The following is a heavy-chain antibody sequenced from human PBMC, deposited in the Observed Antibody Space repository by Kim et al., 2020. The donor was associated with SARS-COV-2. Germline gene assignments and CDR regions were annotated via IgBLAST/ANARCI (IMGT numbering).Heavy chain of an antibody. J-gene: IGHJ4*02. CDR3: ATGGPMTAAGTSCEE. Sequence: ADSVKGRFAISRDNGKNSLYMQMDSLRDGDTGVYYCATGGPMTAAGTSCEEWGQGTLVTVSS. V-gene: IGHV3-48*02. D-gene: IGHD6-13*01.